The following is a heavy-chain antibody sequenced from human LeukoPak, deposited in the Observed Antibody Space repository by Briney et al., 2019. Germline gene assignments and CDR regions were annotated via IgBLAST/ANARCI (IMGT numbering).Heavy chain of an antibody. CDR3: ARINSRNYFLDF. J-gene: IGHJ4*02. D-gene: IGHD1-26*01. Sequence: GSLRLSCEASGFTFSSYWMTWGRQAPGKGREGVANIKLHGSERYYVDSVKGRFTISRDDAKNSLYLQMNSLSAEDTAVYYCARINSRNYFLDFWGQGTLVTVSS. CDR2: IKLHGSER. CDR1: GFTFSSYW. V-gene: IGHV3-7*01.